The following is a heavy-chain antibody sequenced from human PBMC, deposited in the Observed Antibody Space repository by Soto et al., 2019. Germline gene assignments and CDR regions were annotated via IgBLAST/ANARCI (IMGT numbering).Heavy chain of an antibody. CDR1: GFTFSTYG. D-gene: IGHD1-20*01. CDR2: IWYDGSSK. J-gene: IGHJ4*02. Sequence: GGSLRLSCAASGFTFSTYGMHWVCQAPGKGLEWVAIIWYDGSSKYYADSVKGRFTISRDNSKSTLYLQMNSLRAEDTAVYYCARPYNWNLSYFDSWGPGTLVTVS. V-gene: IGHV3-33*01. CDR3: ARPYNWNLSYFDS.